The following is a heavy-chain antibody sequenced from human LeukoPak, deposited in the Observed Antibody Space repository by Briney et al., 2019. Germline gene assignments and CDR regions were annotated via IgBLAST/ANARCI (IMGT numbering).Heavy chain of an antibody. Sequence: SETLSLTCTVSGGSMNSHYWSRIRQPPGKGLEWLGYISYIGSTNYSPSLKSRVTISVDTSKNQFSLRLSSVTAADTAVYFCAGDQLALNALNIWGQGTMVSVSS. J-gene: IGHJ3*02. V-gene: IGHV4-59*11. CDR3: AGDQLALNALNI. CDR1: GGSMNSHY. D-gene: IGHD1-1*01. CDR2: ISYIGST.